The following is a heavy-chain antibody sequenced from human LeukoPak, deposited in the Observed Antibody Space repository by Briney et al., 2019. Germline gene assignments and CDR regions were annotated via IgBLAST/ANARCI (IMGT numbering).Heavy chain of an antibody. J-gene: IGHJ4*02. V-gene: IGHV3-23*01. Sequence: GGSLRLSCAASGFTFSSYAMSWVRQAPGKGLEWVSAISGSGGSTYYADSVKGRFTISRDNSKNTLYLQMNSLRAEDAAVYYCASTDYYDSSGYYSEPFDYWGQGTLVTVSS. CDR3: ASTDYYDSSGYYSEPFDY. D-gene: IGHD3-22*01. CDR1: GFTFSSYA. CDR2: ISGSGGST.